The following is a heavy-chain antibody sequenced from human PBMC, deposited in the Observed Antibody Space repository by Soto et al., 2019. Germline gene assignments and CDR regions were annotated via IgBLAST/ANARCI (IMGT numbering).Heavy chain of an antibody. J-gene: IGHJ4*02. CDR2: ISSSSSYT. CDR3: ARPSSFFDSYYFAY. Sequence: QVQLVESGGGLVKPGGSLRLSCAASGFTFSDYYMSWIRQAPAKGLEWVSYISSSSSYTNYAASVKGRFTISRDNAKNSLYLQMNSLRAEDTAVYYCARPSSFFDSYYFAYWGQGTLVTVSS. V-gene: IGHV3-11*05. CDR1: GFTFSDYY. D-gene: IGHD3-9*01.